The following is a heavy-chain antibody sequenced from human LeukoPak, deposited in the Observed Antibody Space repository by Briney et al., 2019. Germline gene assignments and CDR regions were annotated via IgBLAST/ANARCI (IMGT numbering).Heavy chain of an antibody. CDR1: GGSFSAYY. CDR2: INHSGSA. V-gene: IGHV4-34*01. Sequence: PSETLSLTCAVSGGSFSAYYWTWIRQPPGKGLEWIGEINHSGSANYNPSLKSRVTISLDTSKNQFSLKLSSVTAADTAVYYCARGQGTVTNHWGQGTLVTVSS. J-gene: IGHJ4*02. CDR3: ARGQGTVTNH. D-gene: IGHD4-17*01.